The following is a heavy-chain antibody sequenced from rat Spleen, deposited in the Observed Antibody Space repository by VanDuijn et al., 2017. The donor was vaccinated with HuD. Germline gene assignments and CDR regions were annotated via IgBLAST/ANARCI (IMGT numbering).Heavy chain of an antibody. CDR1: GFTFSDYN. J-gene: IGHJ2*01. V-gene: IGHV5-7*01. CDR2: ISYDGSSI. CDR3: ARETGYNSYFDY. D-gene: IGHD1-4*01. Sequence: EVQLVESGGGLVQPGRSLKLSCAASGFTFSDYNMAWVRQAPKKGLEWVAIISYDGSSIYYRDSVKGRFTISRDNAKSTLYLQMDSLRSEDTATYYCARETGYNSYFDYWGQGVMVTVSS.